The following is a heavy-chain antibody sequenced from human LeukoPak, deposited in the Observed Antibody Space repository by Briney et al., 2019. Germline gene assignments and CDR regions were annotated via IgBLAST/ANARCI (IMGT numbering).Heavy chain of an antibody. CDR3: HCSSTSQGGY. CDR2: IYTSGST. CDR1: GGSISSYY. V-gene: IGHV4-4*07. Sequence: SETLSLACTVSGGSISSYYWSWIRQPAGKGLEWIGRIYTSGSTNYNPSLKSRVTISVDTSKNQFSLKLSSVTAADTAVYYCHCSSTSQGGYWGQGTLVTVSS. J-gene: IGHJ4*02. D-gene: IGHD2-2*01.